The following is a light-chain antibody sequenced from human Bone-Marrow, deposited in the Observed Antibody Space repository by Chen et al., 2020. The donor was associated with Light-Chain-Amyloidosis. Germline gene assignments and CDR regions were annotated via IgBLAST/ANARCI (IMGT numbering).Light chain of an antibody. CDR1: NLGSTS. Sequence: SYVLTQPSSVSVAPGQTATIACGGNNLGSTSVHWYQQTPGQAPLLVVYDDSDRPSGIPERLSASNSVNTATLTHSRVEAGDEADYYCQVWDRSSDRPVFGGGTKLPVL. CDR3: QVWDRSSDRPV. V-gene: IGLV3-21*02. J-gene: IGLJ3*02. CDR2: DDS.